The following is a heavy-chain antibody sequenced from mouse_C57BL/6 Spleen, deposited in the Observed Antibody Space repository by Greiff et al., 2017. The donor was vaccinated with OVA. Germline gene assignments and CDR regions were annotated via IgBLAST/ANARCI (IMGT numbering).Heavy chain of an antibody. CDR2: ISDGGSYT. Sequence: EVKVVESGGGLVKPGGSLKLSCAASGFTFSSYAMSWVRQTPEKRLEWVATISDGGSYTYYPDNVKGRFTISRDNAKNNLYLQMSHLKSEDTAMYYCARDGYDSFAYWGQGTLVTVSA. J-gene: IGHJ3*01. D-gene: IGHD2-2*01. V-gene: IGHV5-4*01. CDR1: GFTFSSYA. CDR3: ARDGYDSFAY.